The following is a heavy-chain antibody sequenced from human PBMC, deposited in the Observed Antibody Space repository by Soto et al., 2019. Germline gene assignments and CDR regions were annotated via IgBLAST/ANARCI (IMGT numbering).Heavy chain of an antibody. CDR3: ARGRGRAAAAWFDP. Sequence: PPETLSLTCAVYGGSFSGYYWSWIRQPPGKGLEWIGEINHSGSTNYNPSLKSRVTISVDTSKNQFSLKLSSVTAADTAVYYCARGRGRAAAAWFDPWGQGTLVTVSS. V-gene: IGHV4-34*01. CDR2: INHSGST. CDR1: GGSFSGYY. D-gene: IGHD6-13*01. J-gene: IGHJ5*02.